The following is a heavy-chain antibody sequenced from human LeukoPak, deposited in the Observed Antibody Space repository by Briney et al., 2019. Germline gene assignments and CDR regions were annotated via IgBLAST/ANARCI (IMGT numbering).Heavy chain of an antibody. Sequence: PSETLSLTCTVSGGSISSGSYYWGWIRQPPGKGLEWIGTIYYTGSTYYNPSLKSQVTISVDSSKNQFSLKLSSVTAADTAVYYCARGVTTWYKDPFGDWGQGTRVTVSS. D-gene: IGHD1-14*01. CDR2: IYYTGST. CDR1: GGSISSGSYY. CDR3: ARGVTTWYKDPFGD. V-gene: IGHV4-39*02. J-gene: IGHJ4*02.